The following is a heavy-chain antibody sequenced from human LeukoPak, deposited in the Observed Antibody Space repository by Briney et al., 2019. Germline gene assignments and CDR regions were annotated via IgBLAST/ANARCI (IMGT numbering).Heavy chain of an antibody. Sequence: SVKVSCKASGYTFTGYYMHWVRQAPGQGLEWMGGIIPIFGTANYAQKFQGRVTITADESTGTAYMELSSLRSEDAAVYYCARARRIAAAGPKNYYYYYMDVWGKGTTVTISS. CDR1: GYTFTGYY. V-gene: IGHV1-69*13. J-gene: IGHJ6*03. CDR2: IIPIFGTA. CDR3: ARARRIAAAGPKNYYYYYMDV. D-gene: IGHD6-13*01.